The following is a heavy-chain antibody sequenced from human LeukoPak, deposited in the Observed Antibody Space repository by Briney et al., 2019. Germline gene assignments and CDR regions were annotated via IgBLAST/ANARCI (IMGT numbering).Heavy chain of an antibody. D-gene: IGHD6-13*01. CDR1: GYTFTSYG. J-gene: IGHJ4*02. CDR2: ISAYNGNT. V-gene: IGHV1-18*01. Sequence: ASVKVSCKASGYTFTSYGISWVRQAPGQGLEWMGWISAYNGNTNYAQKLQGRVTMTTDTSTSTAYMELRSLRSDDTAVHYCARDRREYIAAAGPPDFDYWGQGTLVTVSS. CDR3: ARDRREYIAAAGPPDFDY.